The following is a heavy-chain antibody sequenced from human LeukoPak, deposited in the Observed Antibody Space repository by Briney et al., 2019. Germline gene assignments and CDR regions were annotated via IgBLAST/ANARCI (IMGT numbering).Heavy chain of an antibody. D-gene: IGHD6-19*01. CDR3: ARGRGSGHKENWFDP. V-gene: IGHV1-8*01. CDR2: MNPNSGIT. Sequence: GASVKVSCKASGYTFTTYDINWVRQATGQGLEWMGWMNPNSGITGCAQKFQGRVTMTRNTSITTAYMELSSLRSEDTAVYYCARGRGSGHKENWFDPWGQGTLVTVSS. J-gene: IGHJ5*02. CDR1: GYTFTTYD.